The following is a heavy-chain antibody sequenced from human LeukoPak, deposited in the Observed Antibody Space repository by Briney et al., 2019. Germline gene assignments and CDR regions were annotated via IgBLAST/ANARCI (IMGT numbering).Heavy chain of an antibody. CDR1: GFTFSNYA. CDR2: ISGSSGST. Sequence: GGSLRLSCAASGFTFSNYAMSWVRQAPGKGLEWVSAISGSSGSTYYADSVKGRFAISRDNSKNTLYLQMNSLRGEDTAVYFRAKAPITIFGMVQNWFDPWGQGTLVTVSS. D-gene: IGHD3-3*01. CDR3: AKAPITIFGMVQNWFDP. J-gene: IGHJ5*02. V-gene: IGHV3-23*01.